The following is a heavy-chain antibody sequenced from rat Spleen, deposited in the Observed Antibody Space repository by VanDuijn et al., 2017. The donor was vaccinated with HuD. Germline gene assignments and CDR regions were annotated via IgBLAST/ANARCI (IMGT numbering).Heavy chain of an antibody. D-gene: IGHD1-12*02. CDR3: TRSAKYYYDGSYFYVHFDY. CDR2: MKYDGDT. Sequence: QVQLKESGPGLMQPSQTLSLTCTVSEFSLMDYSVHWIRQPPGKGLEWMGRMKYDGDTYYNSALKSRLTISRDTSKSQVFLKMNSLQTEDTAMYFCTRSAKYYYDGSYFYVHFDYWGQGVMVTVSS. J-gene: IGHJ2*01. CDR1: EFSLMDYS. V-gene: IGHV2S30*01.